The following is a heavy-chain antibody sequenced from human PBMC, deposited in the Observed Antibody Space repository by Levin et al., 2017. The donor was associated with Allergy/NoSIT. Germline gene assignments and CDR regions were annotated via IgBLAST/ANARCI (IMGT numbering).Heavy chain of an antibody. J-gene: IGHJ4*02. CDR1: GFSFSDYY. CDR2: ISSSGSDV. Sequence: KAGESLKISCAASGFSFSDYYMSWIRQAPGKGLEWVSYISSSGSDVYYADSVKGRFTISRDNTKNSLYLQMNSLRAEDTAVYYCARGMTSGWYEYYWGQGTLVTVSS. CDR3: ARGMTSGWYEYY. V-gene: IGHV3-11*01. D-gene: IGHD6-19*01.